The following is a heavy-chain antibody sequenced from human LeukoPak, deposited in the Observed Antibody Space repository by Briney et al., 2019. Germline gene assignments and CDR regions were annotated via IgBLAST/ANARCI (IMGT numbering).Heavy chain of an antibody. V-gene: IGHV3-30*18. Sequence: QPGRSLRLSCAASGFTFSSYGMHWVRQAPGKGLEWVAVISYDGSNKYYADSVKGRFTISRDNSKNTLYLQMNSLRAEDTAVYYCAKDHSDYWNEAGGMDVWGQGTTVTVSS. CDR3: AKDHSDYWNEAGGMDV. J-gene: IGHJ6*02. CDR2: ISYDGSNK. CDR1: GFTFSSYG. D-gene: IGHD1-1*01.